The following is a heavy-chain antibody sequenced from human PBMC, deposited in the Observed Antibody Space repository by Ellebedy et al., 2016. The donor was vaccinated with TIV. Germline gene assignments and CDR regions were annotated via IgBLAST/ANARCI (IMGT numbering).Heavy chain of an antibody. D-gene: IGHD5-18*01. CDR3: AREGRDTVMGLDY. CDR2: IYHSGST. V-gene: IGHV4-4*02. CDR1: GGSISSSNW. Sequence: MPGGSLRLSCAVSGGSISSSNWWCWVRQPPGKGLEWIGEIYHSGSTNYNPSLKSRVIISVDKSKNQFSRKLNSVTAADTALYYCAREGRDTVMGLDYWGQGTLVTVSS. J-gene: IGHJ4*02.